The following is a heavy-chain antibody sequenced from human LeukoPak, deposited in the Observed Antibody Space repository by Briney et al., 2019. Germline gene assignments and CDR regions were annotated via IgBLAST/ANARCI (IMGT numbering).Heavy chain of an antibody. Sequence: ASVKVSCKASGYTFTGYYMHWVRQAPGQGLEWMGRINPNSGGTNYAQKFQGRVTMTRDTSISTAYMELSRLRSDDTAVYYCARVRGRGELAYDYWGQGTLVTVSP. J-gene: IGHJ4*02. CDR2: INPNSGGT. CDR3: ARVRGRGELAYDY. D-gene: IGHD3-10*01. CDR1: GYTFTGYY. V-gene: IGHV1-2*06.